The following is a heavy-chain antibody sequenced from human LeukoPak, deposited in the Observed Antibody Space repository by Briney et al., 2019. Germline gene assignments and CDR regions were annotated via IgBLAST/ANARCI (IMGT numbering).Heavy chain of an antibody. J-gene: IGHJ3*01. V-gene: IGHV3-23*01. CDR1: GFTFSSYA. CDR3: AKARIAAAGTGAFDV. Sequence: GGSLRLSCAASGFTFSSYAMSWVRQAPGKGLEWVSAISGSGGSTYYADSVKGRFTISRDNSKNTLYLQMNSLRDEDTAVYLCAKARIAAAGTGAFDVWGQGTMVTVSS. D-gene: IGHD6-13*01. CDR2: ISGSGGST.